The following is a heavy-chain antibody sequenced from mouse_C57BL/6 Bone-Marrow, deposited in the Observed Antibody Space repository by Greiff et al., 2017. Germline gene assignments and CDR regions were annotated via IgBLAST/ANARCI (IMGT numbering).Heavy chain of an antibody. Sequence: QVHVKQSGAELVKPGASVKLSCKASGYTFTSYWMHWVKQRPGQGLEWIGMIHPNSGSTNYNEKFKSKATLTVDKSSSTAYMQLSSLTSEDSAVYYCASLTGTLFAYWGQGTLVTVSA. CDR2: IHPNSGST. D-gene: IGHD4-1*01. CDR3: ASLTGTLFAY. CDR1: GYTFTSYW. V-gene: IGHV1-64*01. J-gene: IGHJ3*01.